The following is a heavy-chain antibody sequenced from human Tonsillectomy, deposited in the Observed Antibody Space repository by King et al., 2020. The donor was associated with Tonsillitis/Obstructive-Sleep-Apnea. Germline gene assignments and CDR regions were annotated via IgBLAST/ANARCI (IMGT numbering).Heavy chain of an antibody. V-gene: IGHV3-23*04. CDR2: ISGSGGST. CDR3: AKSHLPNHDAFDI. Sequence: VQLVESGGGLVQPGGSLRLSCEASGFTFRSYAMSWVRQAPGKGLEWVSAISGSGGSTYYADSVKGRFTISRDNSKNTLYLQMNSLRAEDTVVYYCAKSHLPNHDAFDIWGHGTMVTVSS. J-gene: IGHJ3*02. CDR1: GFTFRSYA.